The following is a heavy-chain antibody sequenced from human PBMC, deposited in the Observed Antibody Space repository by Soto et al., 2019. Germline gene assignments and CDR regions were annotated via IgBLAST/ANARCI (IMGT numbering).Heavy chain of an antibody. J-gene: IGHJ3*02. CDR3: ARRHCSGGSCYSVSAFDI. Sequence: GESLKISCKGSGYSFTSYWIGWLRQMPGKGLEWMGIIYPGDSDTRYSPSFQGQVTISADKSISTAYLQWSSLKASDTAMYYCARRHCSGGSCYSVSAFDIWGQGTMVTVS. V-gene: IGHV5-51*01. CDR2: IYPGDSDT. D-gene: IGHD2-15*01. CDR1: GYSFTSYW.